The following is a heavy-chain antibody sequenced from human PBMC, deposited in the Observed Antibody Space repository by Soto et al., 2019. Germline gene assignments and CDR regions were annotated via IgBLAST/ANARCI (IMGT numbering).Heavy chain of an antibody. D-gene: IGHD3-9*01. Sequence: QVQLVQSGPEVQKPGSSVKVSCKTSGGTLSSYSISWVRQAPGQGLEWVGRIITFVGKANDAQQFQGRVTITVDGAKDTNSMELGRLTFNDTAVYYCARVTGVDDLGGNYMDVWGTGTTVTVSS. CDR3: ARVTGVDDLGGNYMDV. J-gene: IGHJ6*03. CDR1: GGTLSSYS. CDR2: IITFVGKA. V-gene: IGHV1-69*08.